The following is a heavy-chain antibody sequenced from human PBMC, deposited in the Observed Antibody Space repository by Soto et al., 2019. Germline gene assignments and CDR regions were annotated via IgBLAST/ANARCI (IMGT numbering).Heavy chain of an antibody. CDR1: GGSISSYY. D-gene: IGHD3-10*01. J-gene: IGHJ3*02. CDR3: ARAWDIIRGVGVAVAFDI. V-gene: IGHV4-59*01. CDR2: IYYSGST. Sequence: SETLSLTCTVSGGSISSYYWSWIRQPPGKGLEWIGYIYYSGSTNYNPSLKSRVTISVDTSKNQFSLKLSSVTAADTAVYYCARAWDIIRGVGVAVAFDIWGQGTMVTVSS.